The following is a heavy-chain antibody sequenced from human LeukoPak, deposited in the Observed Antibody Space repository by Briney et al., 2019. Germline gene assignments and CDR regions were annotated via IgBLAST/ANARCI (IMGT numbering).Heavy chain of an antibody. J-gene: IGHJ4*02. CDR3: ARTSVASFDY. V-gene: IGHV4-39*01. CDR1: GGSISSSSYY. D-gene: IGHD5-12*01. Sequence: SETLSLTCTVSGGSISSSSYYWGWIRQPPGKGLEWIGSIYYSGSTYYNPSLKSRVTISVDTSKNQFSLKLSSVTAADTAVYYCARTSVASFDYWGQGTLVTASS. CDR2: IYYSGST.